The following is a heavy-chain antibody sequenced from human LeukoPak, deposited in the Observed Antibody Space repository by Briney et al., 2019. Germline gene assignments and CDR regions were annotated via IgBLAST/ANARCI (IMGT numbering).Heavy chain of an antibody. D-gene: IGHD1-1*01. CDR3: AKKRTTTGLDY. V-gene: IGHV3-23*01. Sequence: PGGSLRLSCAASGFTFSTYAMTWVRQAPGKGLEWVSTISGSGDSTYYADSVKGRFTISRDNSKNTVYLQMSSLRAEDTAVYYCAKKRTTTGLDYWGQGTLVTVSS. J-gene: IGHJ4*02. CDR1: GFTFSTYA. CDR2: ISGSGDST.